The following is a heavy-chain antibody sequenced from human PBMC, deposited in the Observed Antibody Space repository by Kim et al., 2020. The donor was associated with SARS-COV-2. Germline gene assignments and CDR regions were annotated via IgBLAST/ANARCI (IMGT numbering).Heavy chain of an antibody. CDR1: GFNIGAYE. Sequence: GGSLRLSCATSGFNIGAYEMNWVRQAPGKGLEWVAYIYVDGSRGEYADSEEGRSSIFNDNAQKSLILLMNIIRAEATALYCWTRDNPKVADFYSWGQGTL. CDR2: IYVDGSRG. J-gene: IGHJ4*02. CDR3: TRDNPKVADFYS. D-gene: IGHD6-19*01. V-gene: IGHV3-48*03.